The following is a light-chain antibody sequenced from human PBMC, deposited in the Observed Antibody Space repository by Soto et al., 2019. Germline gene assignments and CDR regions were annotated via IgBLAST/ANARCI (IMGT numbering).Light chain of an antibody. Sequence: EIVLTQSPGTLSLSPGERATLSCRASQSVGSSYLAWYQQKPGQAPRLLIYGASSSATGIPDRFSGSVSGTDFTLTISRLEPEDFAVYYCQHYGSSPKTFVQGTKVENK. J-gene: IGKJ1*01. V-gene: IGKV3-20*01. CDR3: QHYGSSPKT. CDR1: QSVGSSY. CDR2: GAS.